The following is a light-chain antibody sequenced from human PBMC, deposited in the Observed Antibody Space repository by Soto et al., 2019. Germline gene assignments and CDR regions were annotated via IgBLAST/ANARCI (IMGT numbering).Light chain of an antibody. CDR3: QQYHNYPRT. J-gene: IGKJ1*01. Sequence: EIVLTQSPGTLSLSPGERATLSCRASQSVSNNYLAWYQQKPGQAPRLLIYGASNRAAGIPVRFSGSGSGTEFTLTISNLQPDDFATYFCQQYHNYPRTFGQGTKVDIK. CDR2: GAS. CDR1: QSVSNNY. V-gene: IGKV3-20*01.